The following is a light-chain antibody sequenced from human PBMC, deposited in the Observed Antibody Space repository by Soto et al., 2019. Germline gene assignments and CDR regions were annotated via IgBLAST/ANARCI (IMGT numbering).Light chain of an antibody. J-gene: IGLJ1*01. Sequence: QSVLTQPRSVSGSPGQSATISCTGSSSVVGAYNFASWYQQHPGAAPKLLIHDVNKRPPGVPDRFSASKSGNTASLTISGLQAEDEAAYYCCSYAGEYKYVFGSGTKVTVL. CDR3: CSYAGEYKYV. CDR2: DVN. CDR1: SSVVGAYNF. V-gene: IGLV2-11*01.